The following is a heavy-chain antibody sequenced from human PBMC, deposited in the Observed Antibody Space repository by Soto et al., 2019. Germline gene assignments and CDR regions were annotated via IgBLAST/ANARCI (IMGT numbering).Heavy chain of an antibody. D-gene: IGHD4-17*01. CDR1: GFTFSTFG. CDR3: AKDLQAYGDYDYYCYGLDV. J-gene: IGHJ6*02. Sequence: QLVESGGGVVPPGASLRLSCAASGFTFSTFGMHWVRQTPGKGLEWVAVISYDGNNKVYADSVKGRFTISRDNFKNTVYLVMNNLKVDDTAVYYCAKDLQAYGDYDYYCYGLDVWGQGATVSVSS. CDR2: ISYDGNNK. V-gene: IGHV3-30*18.